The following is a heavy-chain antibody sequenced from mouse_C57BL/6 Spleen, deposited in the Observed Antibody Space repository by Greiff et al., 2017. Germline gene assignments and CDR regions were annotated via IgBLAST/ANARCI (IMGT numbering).Heavy chain of an antibody. CDR1: GYTFTSYW. CDR2: IYPGSGST. J-gene: IGHJ4*01. Sequence: QVQLQQPGAELVKPGASVKMSCKASGYTFTSYWITWVKQRPGQGLEWIGDIYPGSGSTKYNEKFKSKATLTVDTSSSTAYLQLSSLTSEDSAIYYCARAITTVVHYCTMDYWGQGTSVTVSS. D-gene: IGHD1-1*01. CDR3: ARAITTVVHYCTMDY. V-gene: IGHV1-55*01.